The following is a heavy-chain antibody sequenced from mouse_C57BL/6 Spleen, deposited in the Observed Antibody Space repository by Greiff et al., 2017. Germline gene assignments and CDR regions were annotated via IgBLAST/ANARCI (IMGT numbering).Heavy chain of an antibody. V-gene: IGHV1-64*01. CDR2: IHPNSGST. CDR3: ARWGEWAGIAY. CDR1: GYTFTSYW. Sequence: QVQLQQPGAELVKPGASVKLSCKASGYTFTSYWMHWVKQRPGQGLEWIGMIHPNSGSTNYNEKFKSKATLTVDNSSSTAYMQLSSLTSEDSAVYYCARWGEWAGIAYWGQGTLVTVSA. J-gene: IGHJ3*01.